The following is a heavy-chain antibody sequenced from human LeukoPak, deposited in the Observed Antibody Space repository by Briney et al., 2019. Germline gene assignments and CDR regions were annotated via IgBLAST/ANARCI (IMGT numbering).Heavy chain of an antibody. Sequence: PGGSLRLSCAASGFTFDDYGMSWVRQAPGKGLEWVSAINWNGANTGYADSVKGRFTISRDNAKNSLYLQMNSLRAEDTALYYCARGGVVAGHFDYWGQGTLVTVSS. CDR2: INWNGANT. V-gene: IGHV3-20*04. CDR3: ARGGVVAGHFDY. CDR1: GFTFDDYG. J-gene: IGHJ4*02. D-gene: IGHD2-15*01.